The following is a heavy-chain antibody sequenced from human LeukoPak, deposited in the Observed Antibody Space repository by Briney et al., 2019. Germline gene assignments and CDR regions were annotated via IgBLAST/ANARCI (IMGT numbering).Heavy chain of an antibody. J-gene: IGHJ6*02. CDR3: ARGRTYYYDTSCYYPSIYYGMGV. Sequence: SETLCLSCAVSGGSFSGYYWYWVRQPPGKGLEYIWEINHNEGNNYNPYLKSRATLPVDTSKNQFSLKLTSVTAADTAVYYCARGRTYYYDTSCYYPSIYYGMGVWGQGTTVIVSS. CDR1: GGSFSGYY. V-gene: IGHV4-34*01. D-gene: IGHD3-22*01. CDR2: INHNEGN.